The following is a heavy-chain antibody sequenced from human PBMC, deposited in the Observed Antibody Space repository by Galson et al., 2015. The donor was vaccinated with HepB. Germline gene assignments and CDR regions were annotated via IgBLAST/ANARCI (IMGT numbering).Heavy chain of an antibody. CDR1: GGSISRYY. CDR2: IYYSGST. D-gene: IGHD6-13*01. Sequence: ETLSLTCTVSGGSISRYYWSWIRQPPGKGLEWIGYIYYSGSTNYNPSLKSRVIISVDTSKNQFSLKLSSVTAADTAVYFCARGATSSAAPYAFDIWGQGTMVTVSS. J-gene: IGHJ3*02. V-gene: IGHV4-59*01. CDR3: ARGATSSAAPYAFDI.